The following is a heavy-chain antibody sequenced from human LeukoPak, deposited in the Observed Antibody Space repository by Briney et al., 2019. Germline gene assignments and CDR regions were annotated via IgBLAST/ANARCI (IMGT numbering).Heavy chain of an antibody. CDR3: ATYTHWVAGDV. CDR2: MNQDGSAK. D-gene: IGHD3-16*01. J-gene: IGHJ6*02. V-gene: IGHV3-7*01. CDR1: GFTFSDSW. Sequence: RGSLRLSCAASGFTFSDSWMSWVRQAPGKGLEWVANMNQDGSAKGYVDSVKGRFTISRDNARNSLYLQMSSLRPEDTAVYYCATYTHWVAGDVWGQGTTVTVSS.